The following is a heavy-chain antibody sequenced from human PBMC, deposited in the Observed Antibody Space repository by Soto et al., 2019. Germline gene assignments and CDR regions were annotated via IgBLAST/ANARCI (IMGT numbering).Heavy chain of an antibody. V-gene: IGHV1-2*04. CDR1: GYTFTGYY. Sequence: QVQLMQSGAEVKKPGASVKVSCKASGYTFTGYYMHWVRQAPGQGLEWMGWINPNSGGTNYAQKLQGWVTMTRDTSISTAYMELSRLRSDDTAVYYCARAFTIFEVVIPNGMDVWGQGTTVTVSS. J-gene: IGHJ6*02. D-gene: IGHD3-3*01. CDR3: ARAFTIFEVVIPNGMDV. CDR2: INPNSGGT.